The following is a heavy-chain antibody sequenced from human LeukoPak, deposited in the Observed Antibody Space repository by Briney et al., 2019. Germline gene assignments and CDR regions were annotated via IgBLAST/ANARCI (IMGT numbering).Heavy chain of an antibody. CDR1: GFTFSSYS. V-gene: IGHV3-21*01. CDR2: ISSSSSYI. J-gene: IGHJ4*02. CDR3: ARDQNYDILTGIDY. Sequence: GRSLRLSCAASGFTFSSYSMNWVRQAPGKGLEWVSSISSSSSYIYYADSAKGRFTISRDNAKNSLYLQMNSLRAEDTAVYYCARDQNYDILTGIDYWGQGTLVTVSS. D-gene: IGHD3-9*01.